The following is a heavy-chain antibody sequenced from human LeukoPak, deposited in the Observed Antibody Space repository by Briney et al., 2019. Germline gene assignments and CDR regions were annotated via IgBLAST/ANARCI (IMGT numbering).Heavy chain of an antibody. J-gene: IGHJ4*02. CDR3: TTEKGEYYDILTGYYRRMYYFDY. V-gene: IGHV3-15*01. CDR1: GFTFSNAW. D-gene: IGHD3-9*01. Sequence: GGSLRLSCAASGFTFSNAWMNWVRQAPGKGLEWVGRIKTKTDGGTTDYAAPVKGRFTISRDGSKNTLYLQMNSLKTEDTAVYYCTTEKGEYYDILTGYYRRMYYFDYWGQGTLVTVSS. CDR2: IKTKTDGGTT.